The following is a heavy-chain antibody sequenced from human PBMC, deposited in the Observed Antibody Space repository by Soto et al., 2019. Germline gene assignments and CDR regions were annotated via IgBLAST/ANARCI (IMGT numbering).Heavy chain of an antibody. CDR1: GFSFSDYY. Sequence: EVQLVESGGGLVQPGGSLRLSCAVSGFSFSDYYMDWVRQAPGKGQEWVGRTRNKPNSYSTEYGASAKGRFTISRDHSQNSLYLQLNSLKTEDTAVYYCARVYTGSGTYHFDYWGQGTLVTVSS. CDR2: TRNKPNSYST. J-gene: IGHJ4*02. CDR3: ARVYTGSGTYHFDY. V-gene: IGHV3-72*01. D-gene: IGHD2-2*02.